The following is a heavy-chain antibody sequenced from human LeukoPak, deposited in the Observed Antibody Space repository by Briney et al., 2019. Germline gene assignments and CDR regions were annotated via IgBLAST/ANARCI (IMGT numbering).Heavy chain of an antibody. J-gene: IGHJ4*02. CDR1: GFTVSSNY. CDR3: TRDRGAYNLYDY. D-gene: IGHD1-1*01. Sequence: GGSLRLSCAASGFTVSSNYMSWVRQAPGKGLEWVGFIRSKAYGETADYAASVKGRFTISRDDSKAIAYLQMNSLKTEDTAVYHCTRDRGAYNLYDYWGQGTLVTVSS. CDR2: IRSKAYGETA. V-gene: IGHV3-49*04.